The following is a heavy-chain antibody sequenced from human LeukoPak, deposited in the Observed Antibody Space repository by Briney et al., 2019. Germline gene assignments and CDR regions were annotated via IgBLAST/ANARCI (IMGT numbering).Heavy chain of an antibody. CDR3: ARVTAQYSYGPRTYLDY. V-gene: IGHV1-69*13. Sequence: SVKVSCKASGGTFSSYAISWVRQAPGQGLEWMGGIIPIFGTANYAQKFQGRVTITADESTSTAYMELSSLRSEDTAVYYCARVTAQYSYGPRTYLDYWGQGTLVTVSS. J-gene: IGHJ4*02. CDR2: IIPIFGTA. D-gene: IGHD5-18*01. CDR1: GGTFSSYA.